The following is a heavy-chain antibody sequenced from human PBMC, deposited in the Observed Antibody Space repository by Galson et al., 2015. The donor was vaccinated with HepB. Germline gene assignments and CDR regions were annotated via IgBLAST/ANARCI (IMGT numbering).Heavy chain of an antibody. J-gene: IGHJ4*02. CDR1: GFTFDDYA. Sequence: SLRLSCAASGFTFDDYAIHWVRQAPGKGLEWASGISWNSGSIGYADSVKGRFTISRDNAKNSLYLQMNSLRAEDTALYYCAKDKGFTVTIGIDYWGQGTLVTVSS. CDR3: AKDKGFTVTIGIDY. V-gene: IGHV3-9*01. D-gene: IGHD4-11*01. CDR2: ISWNSGSI.